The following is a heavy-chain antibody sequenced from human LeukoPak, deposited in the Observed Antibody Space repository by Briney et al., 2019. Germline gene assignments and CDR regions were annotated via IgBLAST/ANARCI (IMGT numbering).Heavy chain of an antibody. Sequence: GGSLRLSCAASGFMFNTYAMHWVRQAPGKGLEWVAAISDDGSNKYYADSVKGRFTISRDNSKITLYLQMNSLRAGDTAVYYCARDQNAIVVVTAIDYWGQGTLVTVSS. CDR2: ISDDGSNK. CDR1: GFMFNTYA. D-gene: IGHD2-21*02. CDR3: ARDQNAIVVVTAIDY. V-gene: IGHV3-30-3*01. J-gene: IGHJ4*02.